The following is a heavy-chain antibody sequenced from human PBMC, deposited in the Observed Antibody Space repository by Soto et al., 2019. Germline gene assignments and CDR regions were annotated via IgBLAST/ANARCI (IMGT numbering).Heavy chain of an antibody. CDR3: AIDFSGDYPDSFGS. D-gene: IGHD4-17*01. Sequence: EVQLLESGGGLVQPGGSLRLSCAASEFTFSSSAMGCVRQAPGKGLEWVSGIRGRVGSTYYADSVEGRFTISRDNSKNTLFLQMNRLTAVDTAVYSCAIDFSGDYPDSFGSWCQGTGVTVSS. CDR1: EFTFSSSA. CDR2: IRGRVGST. J-gene: IGHJ4*02. V-gene: IGHV3-23*01.